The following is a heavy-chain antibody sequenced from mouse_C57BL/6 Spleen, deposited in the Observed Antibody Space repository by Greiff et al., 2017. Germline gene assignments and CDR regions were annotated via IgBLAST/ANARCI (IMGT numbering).Heavy chain of an antibody. D-gene: IGHD2-5*01. CDR2: IDPSDSYT. J-gene: IGHJ3*01. CDR1: GYTFTSYW. V-gene: IGHV1-69*01. Sequence: VQLQQPGAELVMPGASVKLSCKASGYTFTSYWMHWVKQRPGQGLEWIGEIDPSDSYTNYNQKFKGKSTLTVDKSSSTAYMQLSSLTSEDSAVYYCARCCYSNFAWFAYWGQGTLVTVSA. CDR3: ARCCYSNFAWFAY.